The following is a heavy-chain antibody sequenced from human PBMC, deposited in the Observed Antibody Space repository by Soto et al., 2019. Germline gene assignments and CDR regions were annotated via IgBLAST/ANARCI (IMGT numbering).Heavy chain of an antibody. CDR2: ITGSGQST. CDR1: GFTFSSYA. J-gene: IGHJ4*02. Sequence: EVQLLESGGGLAQPGGSLRLSCAASGFTFSSYAMSWVRQAPGKGLEWVSGITGSGQSTYYADSVTGRFTISRDNSKNTLYLQMNSLGAEDTAVYYCARGYDFWTGSPDYWGQGTLVTVSS. D-gene: IGHD3-3*01. CDR3: ARGYDFWTGSPDY. V-gene: IGHV3-23*01.